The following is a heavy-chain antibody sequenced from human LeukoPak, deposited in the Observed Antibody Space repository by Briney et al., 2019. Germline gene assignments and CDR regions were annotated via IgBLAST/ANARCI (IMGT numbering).Heavy chain of an antibody. CDR3: ARDLGSSGSFDY. J-gene: IGHJ4*02. V-gene: IGHV3-7*01. CDR1: GFTFDDYA. Sequence: SGGSLRLSCAASGFTFDDYAMHWVRQAPGKGLEWVANIKQDGSEKYYVDSVKGRFTISRDNAKNSLYLQMNSLRAEDTAVYYCARDLGSSGSFDYWGQGTLVTVSS. D-gene: IGHD6-19*01. CDR2: IKQDGSEK.